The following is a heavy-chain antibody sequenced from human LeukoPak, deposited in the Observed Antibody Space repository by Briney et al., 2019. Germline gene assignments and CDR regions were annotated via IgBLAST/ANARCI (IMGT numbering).Heavy chain of an antibody. CDR2: INPNSGGT. D-gene: IGHD6-13*01. V-gene: IGHV1-2*02. Sequence: ASVKVSCKASGYTFTGYYMHLVRQAPGQGLEWMGWINPNSGGTNYAQKFQGRVTMTRDTSISTAYMELSRLRSDDTAVYYCASSASSSSWASDWFDPWGQGTLVTVSS. J-gene: IGHJ5*02. CDR1: GYTFTGYY. CDR3: ASSASSSSWASDWFDP.